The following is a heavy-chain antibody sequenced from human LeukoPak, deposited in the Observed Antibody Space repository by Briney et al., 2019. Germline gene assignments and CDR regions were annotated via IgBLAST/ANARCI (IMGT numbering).Heavy chain of an antibody. CDR3: ARESYCSGGSCYSGRAFDI. D-gene: IGHD2-15*01. V-gene: IGHV3-74*01. J-gene: IGHJ3*02. Sequence: PGGSLRLSCAASGFTFSSYWMHWVRQAPGQGLVWVSRINTDGSSTTYADSVKGRFTISRDSAKNTLYLQMNSLRAEDTAVYYCARESYCSGGSCYSGRAFDIWGQGTMVTVSS. CDR1: GFTFSSYW. CDR2: INTDGSST.